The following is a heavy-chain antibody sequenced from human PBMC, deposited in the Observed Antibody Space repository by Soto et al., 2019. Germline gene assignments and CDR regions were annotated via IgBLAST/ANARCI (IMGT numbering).Heavy chain of an antibody. CDR1: GYTFTGHY. CDR3: AKPPDYNWNDY. J-gene: IGHJ4*02. V-gene: IGHV1-2*02. Sequence: ASAKASCKAPGYTFTGHYQHWALQAPGQGLEWMGWINPNSGGTNDAQKFQGRFTISRDNSKDTLYLQMNNLRAEDTAVYYCAKPPDYNWNDYWGQGTLVTVSS. D-gene: IGHD1-20*01. CDR2: INPNSGGT.